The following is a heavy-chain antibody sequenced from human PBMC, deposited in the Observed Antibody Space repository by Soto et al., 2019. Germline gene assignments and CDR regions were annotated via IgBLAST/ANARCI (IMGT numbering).Heavy chain of an antibody. CDR2: ISYDGSNK. Sequence: QVQLVESGGGVVQPGRSLRLSCAASGFTFSSYGMHWVRQAPGKGLEWVAVISYDGSNKYYADSVKGRFTISRDNSKNTLYLQMNSLRAEDTAVYYCAKLEMATDPRVFDYWGQGTLVTVSS. D-gene: IGHD5-12*01. CDR1: GFTFSSYG. V-gene: IGHV3-30*18. CDR3: AKLEMATDPRVFDY. J-gene: IGHJ4*02.